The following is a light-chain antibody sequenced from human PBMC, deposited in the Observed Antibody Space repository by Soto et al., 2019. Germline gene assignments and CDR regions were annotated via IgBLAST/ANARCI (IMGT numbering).Light chain of an antibody. CDR2: RAS. CDR3: LQYHNLWA. Sequence: ILMTQSPATVSVSPGESATLSCRASQHIYYNVAWYQHRPGQAPRLLIYRASTRAPGVPARFSGSGSGTEFTLTISSLQPEDFTVYPCLQYHNLWAFGQGTKVEI. J-gene: IGKJ1*01. V-gene: IGKV3-15*01. CDR1: QHIYYN.